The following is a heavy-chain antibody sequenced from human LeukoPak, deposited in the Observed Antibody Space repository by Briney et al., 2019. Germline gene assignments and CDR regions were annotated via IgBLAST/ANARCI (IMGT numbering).Heavy chain of an antibody. Sequence: SETLSLTCAVYGGSFSGYYCSWIRQPPGKGLEWIGEINHSGSANYNSSLKSRVTLSIDTSKNQFSLILSSVTAADTAVYYCARSAGYSSAWGQGTRVTVSS. V-gene: IGHV4-34*01. D-gene: IGHD6-19*01. CDR3: ARSAGYSSA. J-gene: IGHJ5*02. CDR1: GGSFSGYY. CDR2: INHSGSA.